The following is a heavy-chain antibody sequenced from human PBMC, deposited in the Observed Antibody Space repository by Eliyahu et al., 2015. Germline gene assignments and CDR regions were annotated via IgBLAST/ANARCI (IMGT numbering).Heavy chain of an antibody. CDR3: TRDQYSTSWKDAFDF. J-gene: IGHJ3*01. D-gene: IGHD6-13*01. V-gene: IGHV3-23*01. Sequence: EVQLLESGGGLVQPGGSLRLSWAGSGFXFXSSGMSWVRQVPGKGLGWVSGISGSGGSTYYADSVKGRFTISRDNSMDTLYLQMNSLRAEDTAIYYCTRDQYSTSWKDAFDFWGQGTMVTVSS. CDR2: ISGSGGST. CDR1: GFXFXSSG.